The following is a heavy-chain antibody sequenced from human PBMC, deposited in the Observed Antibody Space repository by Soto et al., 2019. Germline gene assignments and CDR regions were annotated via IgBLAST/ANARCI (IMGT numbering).Heavy chain of an antibody. Sequence: EVQLVESGGGLVQPGGSLRLSCAVSGFTFSAWWMNWVRQVPGKGLVWVSRINPDGSIVDYAESVKGRFTVSRDNAKDTLYVQMDRLRAEETGVYYCISLAFSWGRGTLVTVSS. V-gene: IGHV3-74*01. J-gene: IGHJ4*02. CDR1: GFTFSAWW. CDR2: INPDGSIV. D-gene: IGHD3-3*02. CDR3: ISLAFS.